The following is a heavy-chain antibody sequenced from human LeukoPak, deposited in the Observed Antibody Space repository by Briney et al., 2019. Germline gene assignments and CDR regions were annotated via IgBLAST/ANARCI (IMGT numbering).Heavy chain of an antibody. Sequence: ASVKVSCKASGYTFNSYGISWVRQAPGQGLEWMGGISVYNGNANYAQRLQGRVTMTTDTSTSTAYMELRSLRSEDTAVYYCARDNSVEDTAWWFDPWGQGTLVTVSS. CDR1: GYTFNSYG. CDR2: ISVYNGNA. V-gene: IGHV1-18*01. J-gene: IGHJ5*02. D-gene: IGHD4-23*01. CDR3: ARDNSVEDTAWWFDP.